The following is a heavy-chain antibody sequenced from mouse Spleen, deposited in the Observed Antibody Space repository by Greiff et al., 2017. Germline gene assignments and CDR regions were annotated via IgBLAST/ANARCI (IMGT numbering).Heavy chain of an antibody. Sequence: SGPELEKPGASVKISCKASGYSFTGYNMNWVKQSNGKSLEWIGVINPNYGTTSYNQKFKGKATLTVDQSSSTAYMQLNSLTSEDSAVYYCARRGLDYDYDGWFAYWGQGTLVTVSA. J-gene: IGHJ3*01. CDR1: GYSFTGYN. CDR2: INPNYGTT. CDR3: ARRGLDYDYDGWFAY. V-gene: IGHV1-39*01. D-gene: IGHD2-4*01.